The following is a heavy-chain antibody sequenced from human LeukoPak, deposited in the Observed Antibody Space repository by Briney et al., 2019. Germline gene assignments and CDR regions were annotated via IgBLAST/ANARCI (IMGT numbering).Heavy chain of an antibody. CDR3: ARSPPGIAARQVNWFDP. D-gene: IGHD6-6*01. Sequence: PGGSLRLSCAASGFTFSSYAMHWVRQAPGKGLEWVAVISYDGSNKYYADSVKGRFTISRDNSKNTLHLQMNSLRAEDTAVYYCARSPPGIAARQVNWFDPWGQGTLVTVSS. CDR1: GFTFSSYA. CDR2: ISYDGSNK. V-gene: IGHV3-30-3*01. J-gene: IGHJ5*02.